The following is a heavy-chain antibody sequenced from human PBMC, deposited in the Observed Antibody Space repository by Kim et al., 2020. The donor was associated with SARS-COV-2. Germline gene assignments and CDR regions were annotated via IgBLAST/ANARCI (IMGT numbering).Heavy chain of an antibody. D-gene: IGHD6-6*01. Sequence: SETLSLTCTVSGGSISSSSYYWGWIRQPPGKGLEWIGSIYYSGSTYYNPSLKSRVTISVDTSKNQFSLKLSSVTAADTAVYYCARQAGIAARLHWFDPWGQGTLVTVSS. CDR2: IYYSGST. V-gene: IGHV4-39*01. CDR1: GGSISSSSYY. J-gene: IGHJ5*02. CDR3: ARQAGIAARLHWFDP.